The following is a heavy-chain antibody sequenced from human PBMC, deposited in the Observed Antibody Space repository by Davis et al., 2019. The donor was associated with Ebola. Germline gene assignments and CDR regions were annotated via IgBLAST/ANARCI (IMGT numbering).Heavy chain of an antibody. Sequence: SETLSLTCTVSDDSIDIYSWSWIRQPPGKGLEWIGYIYYRGSTTYNPSLERRVTISVDTSKKQFSLRLSSVTAADTAIYYCARQLSNYWYFDLWGRGTLVTVSS. CDR3: ARQLSNYWYFDL. CDR2: IYYRGST. CDR1: DDSIDIYS. V-gene: IGHV4-59*08. D-gene: IGHD4-11*01. J-gene: IGHJ2*01.